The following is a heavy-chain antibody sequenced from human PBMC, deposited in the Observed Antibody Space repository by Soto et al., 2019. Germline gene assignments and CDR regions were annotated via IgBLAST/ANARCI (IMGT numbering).Heavy chain of an antibody. CDR3: ARDYCSSTSCSGYSSGWYQVQAFDI. J-gene: IGHJ3*02. Sequence: GESLKISCAASGFTFSDYYMSWIRQAPGKGLEWVSYISSSGSTIYYADSVKGRFTISRANAKNSLYLQMNSLRAEDTAVYYCARDYCSSTSCSGYSSGWYQVQAFDIWGQGTMVTVSS. V-gene: IGHV3-11*01. CDR1: GFTFSDYY. CDR2: ISSSGSTI. D-gene: IGHD2-2*01.